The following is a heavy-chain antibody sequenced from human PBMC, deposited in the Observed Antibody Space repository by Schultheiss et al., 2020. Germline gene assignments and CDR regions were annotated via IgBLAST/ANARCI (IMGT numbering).Heavy chain of an antibody. J-gene: IGHJ4*02. D-gene: IGHD2-2*02. V-gene: IGHV3-33*01. Sequence: GGSLRLSCAASGFTFSSYGMHWVRQAPGKGLEWVAVIWYDGSNKYYADSVKGRFTISRDNAKNTLYLQMNSLRGEDTAVYYCARVKYCSSNSCYSVFDYWGKGTLVTVSS. CDR3: ARVKYCSSNSCYSVFDY. CDR2: IWYDGSNK. CDR1: GFTFSSYG.